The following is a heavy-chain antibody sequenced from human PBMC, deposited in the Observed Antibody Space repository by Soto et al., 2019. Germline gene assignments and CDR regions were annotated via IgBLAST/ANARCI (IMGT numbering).Heavy chain of an antibody. Sequence: QVQLQESGPGLVKPSQTLSLTCTVSGDSINSADYFWSWIRQIPGEGLEWIVNIHYTGTAYPTPSLQSRVSVSVDTSKNQFSLHLSSVTAADTAVYYCARRLRDTTTHYYNWFDPWGQGTLVTVSS. J-gene: IGHJ5*02. CDR3: ARRLRDTTTHYYNWFDP. V-gene: IGHV4-30-4*01. CDR2: IHYTGTA. D-gene: IGHD1-26*01. CDR1: GDSINSADYF.